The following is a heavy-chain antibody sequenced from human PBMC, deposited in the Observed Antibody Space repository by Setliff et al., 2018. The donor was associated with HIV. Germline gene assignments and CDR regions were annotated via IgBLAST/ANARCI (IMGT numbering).Heavy chain of an antibody. J-gene: IGHJ5*02. CDR1: GGSFSGYY. Sequence: PSETLSLTCAVYGGSFSGYYWSWIRQPPGKGLEWIGEINQSGSTKENPSLKSRVTLSIDTSKNQFSLKMRFVTAADMAVYYCARGLPTHYFGTDNWFDPWGQGTLVTVSS. CDR2: INQSGST. D-gene: IGHD3-9*01. CDR3: ARGLPTHYFGTDNWFDP. V-gene: IGHV4-34*01.